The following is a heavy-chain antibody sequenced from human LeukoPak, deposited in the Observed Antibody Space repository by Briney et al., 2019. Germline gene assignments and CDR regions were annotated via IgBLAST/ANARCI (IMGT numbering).Heavy chain of an antibody. V-gene: IGHV1-3*01. Sequence: ASVKVSCKASGYTFTSYGISWVRQAPGQGLEWMGWINAGNGNTKYSQKFQGRVTITRDTSASTAYMGLSSLTSEDTAVYYCARGPRAAADDYWGQGTLVTVSS. CDR3: ARGPRAAADDY. D-gene: IGHD6-13*01. CDR1: GYTFTSYG. J-gene: IGHJ4*02. CDR2: INAGNGNT.